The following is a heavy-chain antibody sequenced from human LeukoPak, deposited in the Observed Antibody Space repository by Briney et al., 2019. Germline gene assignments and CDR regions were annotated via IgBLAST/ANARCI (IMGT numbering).Heavy chain of an antibody. D-gene: IGHD3/OR15-3a*01. CDR2: IYYSGST. Sequence: SETLSLTCTVSGGSINSGDYYWSWNRQPPGKGLGWIGYIYYSGSTYYNPSHKSRITISVDTSKNQFSLKLSSVTAADTAVYYCARTDFWYYGMDVWGQGTTVTVSS. CDR1: GGSINSGDYY. J-gene: IGHJ6*02. V-gene: IGHV4-30-4*01. CDR3: ARTDFWYYGMDV.